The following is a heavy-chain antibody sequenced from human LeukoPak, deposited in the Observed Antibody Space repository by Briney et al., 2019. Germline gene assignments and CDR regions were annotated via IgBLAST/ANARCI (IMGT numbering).Heavy chain of an antibody. J-gene: IGHJ4*02. Sequence: GGSLRLSCAASGFTFSSYGMHWVRQAPGKGLEWVAVISYDGSNKYYADSVKGRFTISRDNSKNTRYLQMNSLRAEDTAVYYCAKDGVLGAAAGTGHLDYWGQGTLVTVSS. CDR2: ISYDGSNK. CDR3: AKDGVLGAAAGTGHLDY. D-gene: IGHD6-13*01. CDR1: GFTFSSYG. V-gene: IGHV3-30*18.